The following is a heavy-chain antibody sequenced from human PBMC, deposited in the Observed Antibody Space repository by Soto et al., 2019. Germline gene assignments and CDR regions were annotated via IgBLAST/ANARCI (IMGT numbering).Heavy chain of an antibody. J-gene: IGHJ4*02. D-gene: IGHD1-1*01. CDR3: ARIRTGSLLLYLFDL. CDR1: GYTVAYRY. CDR2: INPNTGST. V-gene: IGHV1-2*06. Sequence: GSSGKVSCTAAGYTVAYRYIHWVRQAPGQGLEWMGLINPNTGSTHYSHRFQGRVSLTRDTSITTAYMELNSLTSDDTSVYFCARIRTGSLLLYLFDLWGQGTMVPVSS.